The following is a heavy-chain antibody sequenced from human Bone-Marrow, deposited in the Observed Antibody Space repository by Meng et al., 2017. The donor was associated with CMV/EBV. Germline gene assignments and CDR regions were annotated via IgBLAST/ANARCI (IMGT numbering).Heavy chain of an antibody. CDR2: IKQDGSEK. Sequence: GGSLRLSCAASGFTFSSYWMSWVRQAPGKGLEWVANIKQDGSEKYYVDSVKGRFTISRDNAKNSLYLQMNSLRAEDTAVYYCAKDKSPYSSSGIDYWGQGTLVTVSS. J-gene: IGHJ4*02. CDR1: GFTFSSYW. V-gene: IGHV3-7*01. CDR3: AKDKSPYSSSGIDY. D-gene: IGHD6-6*01.